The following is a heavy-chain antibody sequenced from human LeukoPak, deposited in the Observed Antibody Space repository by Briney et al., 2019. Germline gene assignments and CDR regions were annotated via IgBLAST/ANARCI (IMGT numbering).Heavy chain of an antibody. D-gene: IGHD1-1*01. CDR2: IIPLFGTA. CDR3: ARGATTLDAFDI. J-gene: IGHJ3*02. Sequence: SVRVSCKASGGTFSSYAISWVRQAPGQRLEWMGGIIPLFGTAKYAQKFQGRVSSTTDESTSTAYMELSSLRSEDTAVYYCARGATTLDAFDIWGQGTMVTVSS. CDR1: GGTFSSYA. V-gene: IGHV1-69*05.